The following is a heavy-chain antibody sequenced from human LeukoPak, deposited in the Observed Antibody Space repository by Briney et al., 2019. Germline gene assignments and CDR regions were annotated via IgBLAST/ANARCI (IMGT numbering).Heavy chain of an antibody. CDR1: GGSFSGYY. J-gene: IGHJ4*02. Sequence: SETLSLTCAVYGGSFSGYYWSWIRQPPGKGLEWVGEINHSGSTNYNPSLKSRVTISVDTSKNQFSLKLSSVTAADTAVYYSARVAYDYVWGSYRNYFDYWGQGTLVTVSS. CDR2: INHSGST. CDR3: ARVAYDYVWGSYRNYFDY. D-gene: IGHD3-16*02. V-gene: IGHV4-34*01.